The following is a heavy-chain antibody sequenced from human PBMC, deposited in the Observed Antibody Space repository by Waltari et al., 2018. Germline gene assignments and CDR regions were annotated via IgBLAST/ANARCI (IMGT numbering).Heavy chain of an antibody. CDR2: INPSGGST. V-gene: IGHV1-46*01. Sequence: QVQLVQSGAEVKKPGASVKVSCKASGYPFTTHYMHWVRQAPAQGLEWMGIINPSGGSTSYAQKFQGRVTMTRDTSTSTVYMELSSLRSEDTAVYYCARGPSGYDADFDYWGQGTLVTVSS. CDR1: GYPFTTHY. CDR3: ARGPSGYDADFDY. D-gene: IGHD5-12*01. J-gene: IGHJ4*02.